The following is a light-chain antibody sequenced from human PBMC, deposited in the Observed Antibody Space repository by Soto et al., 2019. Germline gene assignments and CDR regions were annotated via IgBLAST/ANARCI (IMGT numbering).Light chain of an antibody. Sequence: EIVMTQSPATLSVSPGERATLSCRASQSVSSDLAWYQQKPGQAPRLLIYDASTRATGVPARFSGSGSGTEFTVTISSPQSEDFAGYYCQQYNSWPLTVVGGTKVEIK. CDR2: DAS. CDR3: QQYNSWPLT. CDR1: QSVSSD. V-gene: IGKV3-15*01. J-gene: IGKJ4*01.